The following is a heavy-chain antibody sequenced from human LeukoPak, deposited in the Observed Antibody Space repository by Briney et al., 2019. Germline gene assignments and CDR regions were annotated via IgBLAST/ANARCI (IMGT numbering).Heavy chain of an antibody. CDR3: ARDSCSGGSCYYVY. V-gene: IGHV1-2*02. CDR1: GYTFTGYY. J-gene: IGHJ4*02. Sequence: ASVKVSCKASGYTFTGYYMHWVRQAPGQGLEWMGWINPNSGGTNYAQKFQGRVTMTRDTSISTAYMELSRLRSDDTAVYYCARDSCSGGSCYYVYWGQGTLVTVSS. CDR2: INPNSGGT. D-gene: IGHD2-15*01.